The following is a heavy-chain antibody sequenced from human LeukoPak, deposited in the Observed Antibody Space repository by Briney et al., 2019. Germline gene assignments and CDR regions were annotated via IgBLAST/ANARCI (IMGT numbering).Heavy chain of an antibody. D-gene: IGHD6-13*01. J-gene: IGHJ4*02. Sequence: ASVKVSCKASGYTFTSYYMHWVRQAPGQGLEWMGIINPSGGSTSYAQKFQGKVTMTRDTSTSTVYMELSSLRSEDTAVCYCARDQNSSSWEGVLDYWGQGTLVTVSS. CDR1: GYTFTSYY. CDR2: INPSGGST. V-gene: IGHV1-46*03. CDR3: ARDQNSSSWEGVLDY.